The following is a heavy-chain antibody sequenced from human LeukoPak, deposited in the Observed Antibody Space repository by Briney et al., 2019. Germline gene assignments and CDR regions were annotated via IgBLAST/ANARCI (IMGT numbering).Heavy chain of an antibody. D-gene: IGHD6-13*01. CDR3: ARAGIAAAGLTH. CDR2: ISSSSNYI. CDR1: GFTFSSYS. V-gene: IGHV3-21*01. J-gene: IGHJ4*02. Sequence: GGSLRLSCAASGFTFSSYSMNWVRQAPGKGLEWVSFISSSSNYIYYADSVKGRFTISRDNAKNSLYLQMNSLRAEDTAVYYCARAGIAAAGLTHWGQGTLVTVSS.